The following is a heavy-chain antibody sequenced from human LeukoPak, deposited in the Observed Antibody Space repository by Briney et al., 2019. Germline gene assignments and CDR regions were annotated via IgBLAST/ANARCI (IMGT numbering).Heavy chain of an antibody. CDR3: ARDYCTNGVCAFDY. CDR1: GFTFSSYG. J-gene: IGHJ4*02. CDR2: IWYDGSNK. Sequence: PGGSLRLSCAASGFTFSSYGMHWVRQAPGKGLEWVAVIWYDGSNKYYADSVKGRFTISRDNSKNTLYLQMNSLRADDTAVYYCARDYCTNGVCAFDYWGQGTLVTVSS. V-gene: IGHV3-33*01. D-gene: IGHD2-8*01.